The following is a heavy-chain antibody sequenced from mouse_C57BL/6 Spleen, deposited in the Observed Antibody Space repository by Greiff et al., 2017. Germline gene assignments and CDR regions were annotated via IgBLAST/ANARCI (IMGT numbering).Heavy chain of an antibody. Sequence: EVKLLESGGGLVQPGGSLSLSCAASGFTFTDYYMSWVRQSPGKALEWLGFIRNRANGYTTEYSASVKGRFTISSDNSPIILYLQLHALRAEDSATYYCERYGYGDYPCAMDYWGQGTSVTVSS. CDR2: IRNRANGYTT. CDR1: GFTFTDYY. D-gene: IGHD2-13*01. J-gene: IGHJ4*01. V-gene: IGHV7-3*01. CDR3: ERYGYGDYPCAMDY.